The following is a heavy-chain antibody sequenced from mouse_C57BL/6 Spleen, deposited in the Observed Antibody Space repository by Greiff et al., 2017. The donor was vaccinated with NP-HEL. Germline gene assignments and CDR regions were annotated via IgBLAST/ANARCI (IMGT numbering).Heavy chain of an antibody. D-gene: IGHD1-1*01. Sequence: EAGGGLVQPKGSLKLSCAASGFTFNTYAMHWVRQAPGKGLEWVARIRSKSSNYATYYADSVKDRFTISRDDSQSMLYLQMNNLKTEDTAMYYCVREGQLNYYGSSPFDYWGQGTTLTVSS. J-gene: IGHJ2*01. V-gene: IGHV10-3*01. CDR3: VREGQLNYYGSSPFDY. CDR2: IRSKSSNYAT. CDR1: GFTFNTYA.